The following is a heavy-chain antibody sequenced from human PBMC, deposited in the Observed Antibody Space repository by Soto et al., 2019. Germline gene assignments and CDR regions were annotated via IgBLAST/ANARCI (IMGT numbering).Heavy chain of an antibody. V-gene: IGHV3-23*01. CDR1: GFTFNSYV. CDR3: ARGRYLDSSDYWVANLPSDH. Sequence: GGSLRLSCAASGFTFNSYVMTWVRQAPGEGLEWVSSISRSGRGSAYYADSVKGRFTISRDNSENTLFLQMNNLRDEDTALYYCARGRYLDSSDYWVANLPSDHWGLGTLVTVSS. D-gene: IGHD3-22*01. J-gene: IGHJ4*02. CDR2: ISRSGRGSA.